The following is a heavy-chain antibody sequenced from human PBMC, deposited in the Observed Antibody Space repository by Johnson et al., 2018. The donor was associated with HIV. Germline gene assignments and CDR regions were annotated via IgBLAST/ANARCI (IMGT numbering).Heavy chain of an antibody. CDR3: AKANGDIIEDAFDS. V-gene: IGHV3-9*01. CDR1: EFTFDDYA. Sequence: VQLVESGGGVVRPGGSLRLSCAASEFTFDDYAMHWVRQAPGKGLEWVSGISWNSGSIGYADSVKGRFTISRDNAKNSLYLQMNSLRAEDTALYYCAKANGDIIEDAFDSWGQGTMVTVSS. CDR2: ISWNSGSI. D-gene: IGHD2-15*01. J-gene: IGHJ3*02.